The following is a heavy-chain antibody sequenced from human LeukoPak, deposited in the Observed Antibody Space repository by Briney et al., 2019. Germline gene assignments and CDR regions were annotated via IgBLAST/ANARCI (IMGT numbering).Heavy chain of an antibody. D-gene: IGHD2-8*02. Sequence: PSETLSLTCTVSGGSISSYYWSWIRQPPGKGLEWIGYIYYSGSTNYNPSLKSRVTISVDTSKNQFSLKLSSVTAADTAVYYCARDPGPRDYFYGMDVWGQGTTVTVSS. CDR3: ARDPGPRDYFYGMDV. CDR2: IYYSGST. CDR1: GGSISSYY. V-gene: IGHV4-59*01. J-gene: IGHJ6*02.